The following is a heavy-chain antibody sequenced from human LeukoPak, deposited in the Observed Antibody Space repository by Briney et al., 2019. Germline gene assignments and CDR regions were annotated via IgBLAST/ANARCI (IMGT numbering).Heavy chain of an antibody. CDR1: GYTVTNYF. D-gene: IGHD3-10*01. CDR2: INPVGGSA. Sequence: ASVKVSCKASGYTVTNYFIHWVRQAPGQGLEWMGLINPVGGSATYSQKFQGRVTLTRDRSTNTLYMELSGLRSDDTAAYYCARDGKNYYGSGSYYFPSYWGQGTLVTVSS. V-gene: IGHV1-46*01. CDR3: ARDGKNYYGSGSYYFPSY. J-gene: IGHJ4*02.